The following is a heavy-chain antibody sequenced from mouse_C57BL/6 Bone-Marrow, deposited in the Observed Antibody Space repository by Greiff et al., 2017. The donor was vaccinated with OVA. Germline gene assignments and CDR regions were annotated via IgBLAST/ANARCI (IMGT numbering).Heavy chain of an antibody. Sequence: EVQGVESGGGLVQSGRSLRLSCATSGFTFSDFYMEWVRQAPGKGLEWIAASRNKANDYTTEYSASVKGRFIVSRDTSQSILYLQMNALRAEDTAIYYCARDANWDGFDYWGQGTTLTVSS. V-gene: IGHV7-1*01. CDR3: ARDANWDGFDY. CDR1: GFTFSDFY. CDR2: SRNKANDYTT. D-gene: IGHD4-1*01. J-gene: IGHJ2*01.